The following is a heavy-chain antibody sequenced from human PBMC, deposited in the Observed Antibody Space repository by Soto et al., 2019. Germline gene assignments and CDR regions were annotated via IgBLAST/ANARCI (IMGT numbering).Heavy chain of an antibody. CDR1: GYTFTSSA. Sequence: ASVKVSCKASGYTFTSSAFQWVRQARGQRLEWIGWIAVGSGYTNYAQRFQDRVTLTRDMSTATTYMELSRLTSEDTAIYYCAADATAWQQMVPSDYWGQGTLVTVSS. D-gene: IGHD2-8*01. CDR3: AADATAWQQMVPSDY. J-gene: IGHJ4*02. CDR2: IAVGSGYT. V-gene: IGHV1-58*01.